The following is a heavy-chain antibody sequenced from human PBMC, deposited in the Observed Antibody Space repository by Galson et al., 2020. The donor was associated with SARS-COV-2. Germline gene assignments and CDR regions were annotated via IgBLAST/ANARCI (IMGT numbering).Heavy chain of an antibody. CDR2: IYWDDDK. J-gene: IGHJ4*02. V-gene: IGHV2-5*02. Sequence: SGPTLVKPTQTLTLTCTLSGFSLSTTGVSVGWIRQTPQKALEWLAFIYWDDDKRYSPSMKTRLTITKDTSKNQVGLTMTDVDPVDTATYYCAHAAYSSSSPPLDSWGQGTLVTVSS. CDR1: GFSLSTTGVS. D-gene: IGHD2-21*01. CDR3: AHAAYSSSSPPLDS.